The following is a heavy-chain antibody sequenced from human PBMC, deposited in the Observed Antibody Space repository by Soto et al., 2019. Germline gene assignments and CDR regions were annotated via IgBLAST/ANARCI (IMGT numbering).Heavy chain of an antibody. CDR2: ISWNSGSI. V-gene: IGHV3-9*01. D-gene: IGHD6-19*01. Sequence: EVQLVESGGGLVQPGRSLRLSCAASGFTFDDYAMHWVRQAPGKGLEWVSGISWNSGSIGYADSVKGRFTISRDNAKNSLYLQMNSLRAEDTALYYCAKGGIAVASFDAFDIWGQGTMVTVSS. J-gene: IGHJ3*02. CDR1: GFTFDDYA. CDR3: AKGGIAVASFDAFDI.